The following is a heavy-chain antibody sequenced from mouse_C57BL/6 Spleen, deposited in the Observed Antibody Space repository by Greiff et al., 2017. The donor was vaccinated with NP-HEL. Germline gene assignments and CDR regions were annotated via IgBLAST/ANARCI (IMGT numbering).Heavy chain of an antibody. CDR3: ARGEDLAYGSSYSLFDY. D-gene: IGHD1-1*01. J-gene: IGHJ2*01. V-gene: IGHV1-53*01. CDR2: INPSNGGT. Sequence: QVHVKQSGTELVKPGASVKLSCKASGYTFTSYWMHWVKQRPGQGLEWIGNINPSNGGTNYNEKFKSKATLTVDKSSSTAYMQLSSLTSEDSAVYYCARGEDLAYGSSYSLFDYWGQGTTLTVSS. CDR1: GYTFTSYW.